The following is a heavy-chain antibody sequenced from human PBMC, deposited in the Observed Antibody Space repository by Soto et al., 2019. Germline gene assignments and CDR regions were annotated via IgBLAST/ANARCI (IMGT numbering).Heavy chain of an antibody. D-gene: IGHD3-3*01. V-gene: IGHV3-74*01. J-gene: IGHJ6*02. CDR1: GFTFSSYW. Sequence: EVQLVESGGGLVQPGGSLRLSCAASGFTFSSYWMHWVGQAPGKGLVWVSRINSDGSSTSYADSVKGRFTISRDNAKNTMYLQMNSLRAEDTAVYYCARDNPRITIFGVVTPKYYGMDVWGQGTTVTVSS. CDR2: INSDGSST. CDR3: ARDNPRITIFGVVTPKYYGMDV.